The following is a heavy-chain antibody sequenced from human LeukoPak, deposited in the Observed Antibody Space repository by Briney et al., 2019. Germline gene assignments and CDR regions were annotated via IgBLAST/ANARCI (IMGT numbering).Heavy chain of an antibody. CDR3: ARATWLLDAFDI. D-gene: IGHD2-15*01. Sequence: GGSLRLSCAASGFTFSSYSMNRVRQAPGKGLEWVSSISSSSSYIYYADSVKGRFTISRDNAKNSLYLQMDSLRAEDTAVYYCARATWLLDAFDIWGQGTMVTVSS. J-gene: IGHJ3*02. CDR2: ISSSSSYI. CDR1: GFTFSSYS. V-gene: IGHV3-21*01.